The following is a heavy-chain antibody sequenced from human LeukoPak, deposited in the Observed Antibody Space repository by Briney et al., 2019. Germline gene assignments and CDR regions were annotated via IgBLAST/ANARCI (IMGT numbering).Heavy chain of an antibody. J-gene: IGHJ4*02. Sequence: SQTLSLTCTVSGGSISSGDYYWSWIRQPPGKGLEWIGYIYYSGSIYYNPSLKSRVTISVDTSKNQFSLKLSSVTAADTAVYYCARGPYSSSLEDYWGQGTLVTVSS. CDR2: IYYSGSI. V-gene: IGHV4-30-4*01. CDR3: ARGPYSSSLEDY. CDR1: GGSISSGDYY. D-gene: IGHD6-13*01.